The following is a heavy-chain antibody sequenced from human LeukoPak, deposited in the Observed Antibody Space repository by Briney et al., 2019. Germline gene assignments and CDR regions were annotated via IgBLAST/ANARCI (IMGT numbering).Heavy chain of an antibody. Sequence: PGRSLRLSCVASGFSFSGYAIHWVRQAPGKGLEWVAFIRYDGSNKYYADSVKGRFTISRDNSKNTLYLQMNSLRAEDTAVYYCAKDKGYIVATTESIDYWGQGTLVTVSS. CDR2: IRYDGSNK. CDR3: AKDKGYIVATTESIDY. D-gene: IGHD5-12*01. V-gene: IGHV3-30*02. CDR1: GFSFSGYA. J-gene: IGHJ4*02.